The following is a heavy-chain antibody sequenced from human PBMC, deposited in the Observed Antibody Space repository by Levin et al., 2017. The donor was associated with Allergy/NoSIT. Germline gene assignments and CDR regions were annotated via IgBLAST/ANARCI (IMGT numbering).Heavy chain of an antibody. CDR3: ATGKRYFDWLWWFDP. V-gene: IGHV1-24*01. D-gene: IGHD3-9*01. Sequence: ASVKVSCKVSGYTLTELSMHWVRQAPGKGLEWMGGFDPEDGETIYAQKFQGRVTMTEDTSTDTAYMELSSLRSEDTAVYYCATGKRYFDWLWWFDPWGQGTLVTVSS. CDR2: FDPEDGET. J-gene: IGHJ5*02. CDR1: GYTLTELS.